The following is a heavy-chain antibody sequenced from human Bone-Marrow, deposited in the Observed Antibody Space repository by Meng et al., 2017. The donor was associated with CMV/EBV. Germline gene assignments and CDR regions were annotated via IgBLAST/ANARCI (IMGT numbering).Heavy chain of an antibody. CDR1: GFTVSSNY. Sequence: GESLKISCAASGFTVSSNYMSWVRQAPGKGLEWVSVIYSCGSTYYADSVKGRFTISRDNSKNTLYLQMNSLRAEDTAVYYCGRGTDYLNDYYYGMDVWGQGTTVTVSS. CDR3: GRGTDYLNDYYYGMDV. CDR2: IYSCGST. D-gene: IGHD1-14*01. V-gene: IGHV3-66*03. J-gene: IGHJ6*02.